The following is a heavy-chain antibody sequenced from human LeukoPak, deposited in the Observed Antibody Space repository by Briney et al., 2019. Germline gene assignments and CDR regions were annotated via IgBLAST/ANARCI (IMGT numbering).Heavy chain of an antibody. CDR1: GFTFSSYS. J-gene: IGHJ4*02. CDR3: ARDLSLYCSGGSCYSLNY. D-gene: IGHD2-15*01. V-gene: IGHV3-48*04. CDR2: ISSSGSTI. Sequence: GSLRLSCTASGFTFSSYSMNWVRQAPGKGLEGVSYISSSGSTIYYADSVKGRFTISRDNAKNSLYLQMNSLRAEDTAVYYCARDLSLYCSGGSCYSLNYWGQGTLVTVSS.